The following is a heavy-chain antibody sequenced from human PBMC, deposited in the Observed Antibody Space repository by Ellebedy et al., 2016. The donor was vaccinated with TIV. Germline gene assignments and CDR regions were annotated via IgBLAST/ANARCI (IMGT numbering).Heavy chain of an antibody. CDR3: AYYRDSEGIHVDY. Sequence: GESLKISCEASGFTFSTYAMTWVRQAPGKGLEWVGRIKSKAHGGTTDHAGPVKGRFTISRDDSKDTLYLQMNSLKSEDTAVYYCAYYRDSEGIHVDYWGQGTLVTVSS. V-gene: IGHV3-15*05. J-gene: IGHJ4*02. CDR2: IKSKAHGGTT. D-gene: IGHD3-10*01. CDR1: GFTFSTYA.